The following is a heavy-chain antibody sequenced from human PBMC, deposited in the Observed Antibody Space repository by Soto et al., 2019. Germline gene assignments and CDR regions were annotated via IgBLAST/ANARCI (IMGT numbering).Heavy chain of an antibody. D-gene: IGHD2-2*01. CDR2: IWYDGSNK. V-gene: IGHV3-33*01. CDR3: ARDGPAVPMDV. Sequence: QVQLVESGGGVVQPGRSLRLSCAASGFTFSSYGMHWVRQAPGKGLEWVAVIWYDGSNKYYADSVKGRFTISRDNSKNTLYLQMNSLRAEDTAVYYCARDGPAVPMDVWGKGTTVTVSS. J-gene: IGHJ6*03. CDR1: GFTFSSYG.